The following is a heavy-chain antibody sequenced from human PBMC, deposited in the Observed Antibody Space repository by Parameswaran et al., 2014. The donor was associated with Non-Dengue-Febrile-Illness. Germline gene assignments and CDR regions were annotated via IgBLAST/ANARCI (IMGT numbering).Heavy chain of an antibody. Sequence: RWIRQPPGKGLEWVSVIYSGGSTYYADSVKGRFTISRDNSKNTLYLQMNSLRAEDTAVYYCARDSSGWEKNYYYYYMDVWGKGTTVTVSS. V-gene: IGHV3-53*01. CDR3: ARDSSGWEKNYYYYYMDV. CDR2: IYSGGST. J-gene: IGHJ6*03. D-gene: IGHD6-19*01.